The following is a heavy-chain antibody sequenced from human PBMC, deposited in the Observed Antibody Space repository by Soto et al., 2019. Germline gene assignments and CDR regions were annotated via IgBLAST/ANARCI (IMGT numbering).Heavy chain of an antibody. CDR1: GGSITTPY. Sequence: SLTCTVSGGSITTPYWNWSWIRKPPGKGLEWIGFTYFRGSTNYNPSVRSRVTISLDASKNQLSLKLRSLTAADTAVYYCSGYGSGSYYRYWGHGTLVTVSS. D-gene: IGHD3-10*01. V-gene: IGHV4-59*08. CDR3: SGYGSGSYYRY. CDR2: TYFRGST. J-gene: IGHJ4*01.